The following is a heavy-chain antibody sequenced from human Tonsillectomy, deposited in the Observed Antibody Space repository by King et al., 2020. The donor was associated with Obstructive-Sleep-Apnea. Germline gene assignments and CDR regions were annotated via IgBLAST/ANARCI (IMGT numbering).Heavy chain of an antibody. J-gene: IGHJ6*02. Sequence: VQLVESGGGLVKPGGSLRLSCAASGFTFSNAWMTWVRQAPGKGLEWVGRIKSKTDGGTTDYAAPVKGRFTISRDDSKNTLYLQMYSLKTEDTAVYYCTTVSFYYYYGMDVWGQGTTVTVSS. V-gene: IGHV3-15*01. CDR3: TTVSFYYYYGMDV. CDR1: GFTFSNAW. CDR2: IKSKTDGGTT.